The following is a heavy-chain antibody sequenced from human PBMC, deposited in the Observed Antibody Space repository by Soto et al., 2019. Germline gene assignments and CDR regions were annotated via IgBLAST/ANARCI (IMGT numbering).Heavy chain of an antibody. V-gene: IGHV3-7*01. CDR2: IKKDGTDK. D-gene: IGHD1-26*01. CDR1: GSSLTKYW. CDR3: ARERIVGVNWFAP. J-gene: IGHJ5*02. Sequence: PGESLKISCVVSGSSLTKYWMSWVRQTPEKGLEWVANIKKDGTDKYYVDSVKGRFTISRDNAKNSLYLQMNSLRAEDTAVYYCARERIVGVNWFAPWGQGTLVTVSS.